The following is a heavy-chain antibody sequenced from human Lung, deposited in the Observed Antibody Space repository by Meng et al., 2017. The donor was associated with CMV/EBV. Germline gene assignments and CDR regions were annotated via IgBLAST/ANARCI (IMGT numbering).Heavy chain of an antibody. CDR3: AKSFYGSGSRVAWGFDP. V-gene: IGHV3-30*02. CDR2: IRHDGNNK. J-gene: IGHJ5*02. CDR1: GFTFNNYG. Sequence: GGSXRLSCAASGFTFNNYGIHWVRQAPGKGLGRVAFIRHDGNNKYYGNSVKGRLTISRDNSKNTLYLQMNSVRAEDTAVYYCAKSFYGSGSRVAWGFDPWXQGAXVTVSS. D-gene: IGHD6-19*01.